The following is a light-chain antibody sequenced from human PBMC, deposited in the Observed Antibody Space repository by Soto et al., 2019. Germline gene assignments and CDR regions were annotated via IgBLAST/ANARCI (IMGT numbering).Light chain of an antibody. CDR2: GAS. CDR3: QQYGSSPYT. Sequence: EIVLTQSPGTLSLSPGARATLSCRASERLSSVYLAWYQQRPGQPPRLLIYGASNRATGIPDRFSGSGSGTDFTLTISRLEPEDFAVYYCQQYGSSPYTFGQGNDWRL. CDR1: ERLSSVY. J-gene: IGKJ2*01. V-gene: IGKV3-20*01.